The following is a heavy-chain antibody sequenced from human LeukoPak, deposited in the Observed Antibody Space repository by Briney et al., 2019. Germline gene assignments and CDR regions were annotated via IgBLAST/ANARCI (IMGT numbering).Heavy chain of an antibody. CDR2: IYYSGST. Sequence: SETLSLTCTVSGGSISSYYWSWIRQPPGKGLEWIGYIYYSGSTNYNPSLKSRVTISVDMSKNQFSLKLNSVTAADTAVYYCARVDYDGSGYNFDYWGQGTLVTVSS. CDR3: ARVDYDGSGYNFDY. J-gene: IGHJ4*02. D-gene: IGHD3-22*01. V-gene: IGHV4-59*01. CDR1: GGSISSYY.